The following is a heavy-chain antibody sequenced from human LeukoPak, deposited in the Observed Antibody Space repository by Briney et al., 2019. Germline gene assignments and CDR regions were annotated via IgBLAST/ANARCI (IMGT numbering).Heavy chain of an antibody. V-gene: IGHV1-2*02. D-gene: IGHD1-26*01. CDR3: ARGGQWSPYGTDV. CDR1: GYTFTGYY. Sequence: ASVKVSCKASGYTFTGYYMHWVRQAPGQGLEWMGWINPNSGGTNYAQTFQGRVTMTRDTSISTAFLELSRLRSDDTAVYYCARGGQWSPYGTDVWGQGTTVTVSS. CDR2: INPNSGGT. J-gene: IGHJ6*02.